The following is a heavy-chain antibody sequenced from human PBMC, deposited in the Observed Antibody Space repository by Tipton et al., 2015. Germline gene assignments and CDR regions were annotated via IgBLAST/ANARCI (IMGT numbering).Heavy chain of an antibody. J-gene: IGHJ3*01. CDR1: GVSFSGYW. Sequence: SLRLSCEVSGVSFSGYWMSWVRQAPGKGLEWVGQISPDGSEIWYADSMEGRFTISRDNAKNSVYLQMNRLRAQDPAIYYCVRDINGVYYDLWGQGTTVTVSP. V-gene: IGHV3-7*01. D-gene: IGHD7-27*01. CDR3: VRDINGVYYDL. CDR2: ISPDGSEI.